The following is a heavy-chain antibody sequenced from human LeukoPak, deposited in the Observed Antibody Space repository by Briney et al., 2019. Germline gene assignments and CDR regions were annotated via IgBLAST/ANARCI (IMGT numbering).Heavy chain of an antibody. CDR1: GGSISSSSYY. V-gene: IGHV4-39*01. CDR3: AGEYSSSSFDY. CDR2: IYYSGST. D-gene: IGHD6-6*01. J-gene: IGHJ4*02. Sequence: KASETLSLTCTVSGGSISSSSYYWGWIRQPPGRGLEWIGSIYYSGSTYYHPSLKSRVTISVDTSKNQFSLKLSSGTAADTAVYYCAGEYSSSSFDYWGRGTLVTVSS.